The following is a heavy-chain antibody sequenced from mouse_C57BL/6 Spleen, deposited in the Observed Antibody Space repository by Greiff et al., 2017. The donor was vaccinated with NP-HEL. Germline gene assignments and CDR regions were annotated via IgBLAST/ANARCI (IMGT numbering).Heavy chain of an antibody. CDR1: GYTFTSYW. V-gene: IGHV1-53*01. CDR2: INPSNGGT. J-gene: IGHJ4*01. D-gene: IGHD4-1*01. CDR3: ARWVHWVYAMDD. Sequence: QVQLQQPGTELVKPGASVKLSCKASGYTFTSYWMHWVKQRPGHGLEWIGNINPSNGGTNYNEKFKSKATLTADKSSSTAYLQLSSLTSEYSAVYFFARWVHWVYAMDDWGQGASVTVSS.